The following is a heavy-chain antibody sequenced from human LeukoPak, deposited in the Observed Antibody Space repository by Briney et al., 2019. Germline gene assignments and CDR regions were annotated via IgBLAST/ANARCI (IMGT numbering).Heavy chain of an antibody. CDR2: INHSGST. J-gene: IGHJ4*02. Sequence: SETLSLTCAVYGGSFSGYYWSWIRQPPGKGLEWIGEINHSGSTNYNPSLKSRVTISVDTSKNQFSLKLSSVTAADTAVYYCARVSSGWGYYFDYWGQATLVTVSS. V-gene: IGHV4-34*01. CDR1: GGSFSGYY. D-gene: IGHD6-19*01. CDR3: ARVSSGWGYYFDY.